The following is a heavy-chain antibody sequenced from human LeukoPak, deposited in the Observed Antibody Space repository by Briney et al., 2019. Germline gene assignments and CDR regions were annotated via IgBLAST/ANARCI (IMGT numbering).Heavy chain of an antibody. CDR2: ISAYNGNT. Sequence: ASVKVSCKASGYTFTSYGISWVRQAPGQGLEWMGWISAYNGNTNYAQKFQGRVTMTRDTSISTAYMELSRLRSDDTAVYYCAAVEAAISNYYYYGMDVWGQGTTVTVSS. V-gene: IGHV1-18*01. CDR1: GYTFTSYG. D-gene: IGHD2-21*02. CDR3: AAVEAAISNYYYYGMDV. J-gene: IGHJ6*02.